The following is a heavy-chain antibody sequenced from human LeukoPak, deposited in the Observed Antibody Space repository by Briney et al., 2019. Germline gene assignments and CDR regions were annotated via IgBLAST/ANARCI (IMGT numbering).Heavy chain of an antibody. J-gene: IGHJ4*02. CDR2: TYYRFKWYN. D-gene: IGHD3-22*01. V-gene: IGHV6-1*01. CDR3: ARAGYYYDSTGPYYFNY. Sequence: SQTLSLTCAISGDSVSSNSAAWTWIRQSPSRGLEWLGRTYYRFKWYNDFAVSVKSRITINPDISKNQFSLQLNSVTPEDTAVYYCARAGYYYDSTGPYYFNYWGRGTLVTVSS. CDR1: GDSVSSNSAA.